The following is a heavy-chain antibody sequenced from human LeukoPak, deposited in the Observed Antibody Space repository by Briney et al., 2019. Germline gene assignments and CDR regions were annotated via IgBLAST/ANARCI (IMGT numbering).Heavy chain of an antibody. V-gene: IGHV4-34*01. Sequence: SETLSLTCAVSGGSISSGGYSWSWIRQPPGKGLEWIGEINHSGSTNYSPSLKSRVTISVDTSRNQFSLKLSSVTAADTAVYYCARGRSSSWGYFDYWGQGTLVTVSS. D-gene: IGHD6-6*01. CDR2: INHSGST. CDR3: ARGRSSSWGYFDY. J-gene: IGHJ4*02. CDR1: GGSISSGGYS.